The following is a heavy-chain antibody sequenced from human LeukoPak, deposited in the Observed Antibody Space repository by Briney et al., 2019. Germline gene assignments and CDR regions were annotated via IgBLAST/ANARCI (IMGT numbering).Heavy chain of an antibody. CDR2: INPSGGST. Sequence: ASVKVSCKASGYTFTSYGINWVRQAPGQGLEWMGIINPSGGSTSYAQKFQGRVTMTRDTSISTAYMELSRLRSDDTAVYYCARDSGERGSGSYLIAYWGQGTLVTVSS. J-gene: IGHJ4*02. CDR3: ARDSGERGSGSYLIAY. V-gene: IGHV1-46*01. CDR1: GYTFTSYG. D-gene: IGHD3-10*01.